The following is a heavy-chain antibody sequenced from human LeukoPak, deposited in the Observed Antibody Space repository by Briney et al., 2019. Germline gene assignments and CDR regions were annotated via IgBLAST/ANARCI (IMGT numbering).Heavy chain of an antibody. Sequence: SETLSLTCTVSGGSISSYYWSWIRQPPGKGLEWIGYIYYSGSTNYNPSLKSRVTISVDTSKNQFSLKLSSVTAADTAVYYCARLSVTMIPLGWGQGTLVTVSS. D-gene: IGHD3-22*01. J-gene: IGHJ4*02. CDR1: GGSISSYY. CDR3: ARLSVTMIPLG. V-gene: IGHV4-59*08. CDR2: IYYSGST.